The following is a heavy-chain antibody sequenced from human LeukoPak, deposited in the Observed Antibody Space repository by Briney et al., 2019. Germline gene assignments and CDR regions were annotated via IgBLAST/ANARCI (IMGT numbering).Heavy chain of an antibody. V-gene: IGHV4-30-4*01. Sequence: SQTLSLTCTVSGGSISSGDYYWSWIRQPPGKGLEWIGYIYYSGSTYYNPSLKSRVTISVDTSKNQFSLKLSSVTAADTAVDYCARSYYDVLTGPGGFDIWGQGTMVTVSS. J-gene: IGHJ3*02. CDR2: IYYSGST. CDR3: ARSYYDVLTGPGGFDI. CDR1: GGSISSGDYY. D-gene: IGHD3-9*01.